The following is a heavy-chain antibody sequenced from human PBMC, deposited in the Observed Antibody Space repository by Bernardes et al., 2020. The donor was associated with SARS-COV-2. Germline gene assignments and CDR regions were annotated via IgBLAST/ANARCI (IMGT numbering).Heavy chain of an antibody. CDR3: ARDIPFGDNDAFDI. V-gene: IGHV3-33*01. D-gene: IGHD3-10*01. Sequence: GGSLRLSCAASGFTFSSYGMHWVRQAPGKGLEWVAVIWYDGSNKYYADSVKGRFTISRDNSKNTLYLQMNSLRAEDTAVYYCARDIPFGDNDAFDIWGQGTMITVSS. J-gene: IGHJ3*02. CDR1: GFTFSSYG. CDR2: IWYDGSNK.